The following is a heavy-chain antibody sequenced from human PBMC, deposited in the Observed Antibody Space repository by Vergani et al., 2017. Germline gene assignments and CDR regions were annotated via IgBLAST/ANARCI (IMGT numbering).Heavy chain of an antibody. V-gene: IGHV4-4*07. CDR2: LCPSGST. D-gene: IGHD6-6*01. J-gene: IGHJ6*03. Sequence: QVQMQESGPGLVKTSETLSLTCSASGAPISYWCWSWLRQPAGKGLEWIGRLCPSGSTNYKPSLKSRVTMSIDTSKNQFSLKLTSVTAADTAVYYCARGRGQLVQYYYYMDVWGKGTTVTVSS. CDR3: ARGRGQLVQYYYYMDV. CDR1: GAPISYWC.